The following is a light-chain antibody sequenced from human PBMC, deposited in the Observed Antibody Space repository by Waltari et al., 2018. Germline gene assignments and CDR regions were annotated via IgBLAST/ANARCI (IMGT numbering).Light chain of an antibody. Sequence: DIVMTQSPDSLAVSLGERATVNCKSSQSVLYSSNNKNYLAWYQQKPGQPPRLLIYWASTRESGGPDRFSGSGAGKDFTLTIASLQAEDVAVYYCQQYYGPPFTFGQGTKLEIK. CDR3: QQYYGPPFT. J-gene: IGKJ2*01. CDR2: WAS. CDR1: QSVLYSSNNKNY. V-gene: IGKV4-1*01.